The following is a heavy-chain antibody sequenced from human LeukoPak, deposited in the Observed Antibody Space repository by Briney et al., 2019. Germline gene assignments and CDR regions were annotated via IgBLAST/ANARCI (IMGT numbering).Heavy chain of an antibody. J-gene: IGHJ3*02. CDR3: ARSEDYYDSSGSRFAGAFDI. D-gene: IGHD3-22*01. CDR1: GGSICSYY. CDR2: IYYSGST. V-gene: IGHV4-59*01. Sequence: SETLSLTCTVSGGSICSYYWSWIRQPPGKGLEWSGYIYYSGSTNYNPSLKSRATISVDTSKNQFSLKLSSVTAADTAVYYCARSEDYYDSSGSRFAGAFDICGQGTMVTVSS.